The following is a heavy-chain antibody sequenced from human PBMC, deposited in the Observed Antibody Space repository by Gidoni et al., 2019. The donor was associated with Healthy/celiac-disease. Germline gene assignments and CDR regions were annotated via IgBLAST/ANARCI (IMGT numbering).Heavy chain of an antibody. J-gene: IGHJ4*02. CDR1: GGSISSGGYY. Sequence: QVQLQESGSGLVKPSQTLSLTCTVSGGSISSGGYYWSWIRQHPGKGLGWIGYIYYSGSTYYNPSLKSRVTISVDTSKNQFSLKLSSVTAADTAVYYCARESDTAMAGFDYWGQGTLVTVSS. V-gene: IGHV4-31*03. CDR3: ARESDTAMAGFDY. CDR2: IYYSGST. D-gene: IGHD5-18*01.